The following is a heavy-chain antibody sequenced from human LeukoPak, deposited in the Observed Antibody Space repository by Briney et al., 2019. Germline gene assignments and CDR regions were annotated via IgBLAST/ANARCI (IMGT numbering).Heavy chain of an antibody. V-gene: IGHV1-46*01. Sequence: ASVKVSCKASGYTFTSYYMHWVRQAPGQGLEWMGIINPSGGSTSYAQKFQGRVTMTRNTSISTAYMELSSLRSEDTAVYYCARGSNNWNDGWGQGTLVTVSS. CDR1: GYTFTSYY. CDR2: INPSGGST. J-gene: IGHJ5*02. CDR3: ARGSNNWNDG.